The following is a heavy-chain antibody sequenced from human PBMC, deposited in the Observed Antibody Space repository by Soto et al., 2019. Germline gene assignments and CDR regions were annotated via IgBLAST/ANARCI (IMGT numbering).Heavy chain of an antibody. CDR1: GGSISSGGYS. J-gene: IGHJ4*02. Sequence: SETLSLTCAVSGGSISSGGYSWSWIRQPPGKGLEWIGYIYHSGRTYYNPSLKSRVTISVYRSNNQFSLKLSSVTAADTAVYYSSRGSYYYERSGYHHYWGQGTLDTVSA. CDR2: IYHSGRT. D-gene: IGHD3-22*01. CDR3: SRGSYYYERSGYHHY. V-gene: IGHV4-30-2*01.